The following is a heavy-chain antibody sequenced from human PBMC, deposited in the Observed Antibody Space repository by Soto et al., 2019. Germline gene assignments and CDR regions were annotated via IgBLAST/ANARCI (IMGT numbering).Heavy chain of an antibody. CDR3: ARSGPPAGY. CDR1: GYTFTSYA. CDR2: ISAYNGKT. J-gene: IGHJ4*02. D-gene: IGHD3-10*01. V-gene: IGHV1-18*01. Sequence: QVQLVQSGAEVKKPGASVKVSCKASGYTFTSYAISWVRQAPGQGLEWMGWISAYNGKTNHAQKLQGRVXXXXXXXXXXXXXXXXXXXXXXXXXXXXARSGPPAGYWGQGTLVTVSS.